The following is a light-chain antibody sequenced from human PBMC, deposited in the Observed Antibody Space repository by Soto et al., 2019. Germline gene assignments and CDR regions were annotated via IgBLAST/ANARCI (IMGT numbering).Light chain of an antibody. V-gene: IGLV1-40*01. J-gene: IGLJ3*02. Sequence: QSVLTQPPSVSGAPGPRVTISCTGSSSNIGAGYDVKWYQQLPGTAPKLLIYGNSHRPSGVPDRFSGSKSGTSASLAITGLQAEDEADYYCQSYDSSLSGWVFGGGTKVTVL. CDR3: QSYDSSLSGWV. CDR2: GNS. CDR1: SSNIGAGYD.